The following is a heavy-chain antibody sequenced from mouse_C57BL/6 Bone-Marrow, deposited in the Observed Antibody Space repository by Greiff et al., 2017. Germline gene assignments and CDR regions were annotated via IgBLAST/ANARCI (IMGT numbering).Heavy chain of an antibody. CDR1: GFTFTDYY. CDR2: IRNKANGYTT. Sequence: EVQVVESGGGLVQPGGSLRLSCATSGFTFTDYYMSWVRQPPGKALEWFGFIRNKANGYTTEYSASVKGRFTITRDNSQSILYLQMNTLRAEDSATYYCAGDVDYWGRGTTLTVSS. J-gene: IGHJ2*01. V-gene: IGHV7-3*02. CDR3: AGDVDY.